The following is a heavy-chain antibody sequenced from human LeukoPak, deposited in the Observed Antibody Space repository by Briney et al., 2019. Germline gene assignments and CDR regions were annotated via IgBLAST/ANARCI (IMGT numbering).Heavy chain of an antibody. D-gene: IGHD5-18*01. J-gene: IGHJ4*02. CDR2: ISSDGVTT. CDR3: VKAMATYGYRVPFDY. CDR1: GFTFSSCA. V-gene: IGHV3-64D*09. Sequence: GGSLRLSCSASGFTFSSCAMHWVRQAPGKGLEYVSAISSDGVTTYYADSVKGRFTISRDNSKNTLYLQMSSLRAEDTAVYYCVKAMATYGYRVPFDYWGQGTLVTVSS.